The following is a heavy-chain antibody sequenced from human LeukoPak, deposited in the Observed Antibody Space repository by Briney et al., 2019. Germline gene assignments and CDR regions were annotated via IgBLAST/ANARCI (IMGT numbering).Heavy chain of an antibody. J-gene: IGHJ6*02. CDR2: INPNSGGT. CDR1: GYTFTGYY. CDR3: ARDLYSSSWYGGYYYYGMDV. Sequence: ASVKVSCKASGYTFTGYYMHWVRQAPGQGLEWMGWINPNSGGTNYAQKFQGWVTMTRDTSISTAYMELSRLRSDDTAVYYCARDLYSSSWYGGYYYYGMDVWGQGTTVTVSS. V-gene: IGHV1-2*04. D-gene: IGHD6-13*01.